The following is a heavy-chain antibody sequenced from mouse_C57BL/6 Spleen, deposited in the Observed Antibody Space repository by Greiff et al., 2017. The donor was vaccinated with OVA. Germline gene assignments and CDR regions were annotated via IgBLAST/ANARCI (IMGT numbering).Heavy chain of an antibody. Sequence: EVKLMESEGGLVQPGSSMKLSCTASGFTFSDYYMAWVRQVPEKGLEWVANINYDGSSTYYLDSLKSRFIISRDNAKNILYLQMSSLKSEDTATYYCARRGYYGNYAMDYWGQGTSVTVSS. CDR1: GFTFSDYY. CDR2: INYDGSST. D-gene: IGHD1-1*01. CDR3: ARRGYYGNYAMDY. J-gene: IGHJ4*01. V-gene: IGHV5-16*01.